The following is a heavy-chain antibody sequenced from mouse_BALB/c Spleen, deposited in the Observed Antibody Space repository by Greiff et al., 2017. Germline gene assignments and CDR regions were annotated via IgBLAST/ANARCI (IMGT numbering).Heavy chain of an antibody. CDR1: GFDFSRYW. CDR2: INPNSSTI. V-gene: IGHV4-1*02. Sequence: EVKLVESGGGLVQPGGSLKLSCAASGFDFSRYWMSWVRQAPGKGLEWIGEINPNSSTINYTPSLKDKFIISRDNAINTLYLQMSKVRSEDTALYYYARRYRYDGSWFAYWGQGTLVTVSA. J-gene: IGHJ3*01. CDR3: ARRYRYDGSWFAY. D-gene: IGHD2-14*01.